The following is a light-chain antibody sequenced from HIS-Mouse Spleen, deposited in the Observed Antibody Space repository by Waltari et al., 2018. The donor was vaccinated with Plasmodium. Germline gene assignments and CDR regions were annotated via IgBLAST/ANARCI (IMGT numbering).Light chain of an antibody. CDR3: QAWDSSTVV. Sequence: SYELTQPPSVSVSPGQTASITCSGDQLGYKYPCWYQQKAGQSPVLVIYQDSKRPSGIPERFSGSNSGNTATLTISGTQAMDEADYYCQAWDSSTVVFGGGTKLTVL. CDR2: QDS. CDR1: QLGYKY. J-gene: IGLJ2*01. V-gene: IGLV3-1*01.